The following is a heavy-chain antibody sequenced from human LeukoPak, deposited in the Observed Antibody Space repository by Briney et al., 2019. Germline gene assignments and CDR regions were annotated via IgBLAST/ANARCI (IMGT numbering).Heavy chain of an antibody. J-gene: IGHJ1*01. CDR2: INPSGGST. V-gene: IGHV1-46*01. Sequence: ASVKVSCKASGYTFTGYYMHWLRQAPGQGLEWWGIINPSGGSTSYAQKFQGRVTMTRDTSTSTVYMELSSLRSEDTAVYYCARDYYDSSGYLRHWGQGTLVTVSS. CDR1: GYTFTGYY. CDR3: ARDYYDSSGYLRH. D-gene: IGHD3-22*01.